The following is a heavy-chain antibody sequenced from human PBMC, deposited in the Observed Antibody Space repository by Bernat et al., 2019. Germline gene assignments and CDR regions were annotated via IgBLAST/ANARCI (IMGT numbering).Heavy chain of an antibody. D-gene: IGHD3-3*01. Sequence: QVQLVEPGGGVVQPGRSLRLSCAASGFTFSSYGMHWVRQAPGKGLEWVAVISYDGSNKYYADSVKGRFTISRDNSKNTLYLQMNSLRAEDTAVYYCAKDSLGRLRFLEWSLLHFDYWGQGTLVTVSS. CDR1: GFTFSSYG. J-gene: IGHJ4*02. CDR3: AKDSLGRLRFLEWSLLHFDY. V-gene: IGHV3-30*18. CDR2: ISYDGSNK.